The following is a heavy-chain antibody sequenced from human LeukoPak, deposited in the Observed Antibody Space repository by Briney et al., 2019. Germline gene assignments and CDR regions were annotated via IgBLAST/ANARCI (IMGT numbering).Heavy chain of an antibody. Sequence: GGSLRLSCAASGFTFSDYYMSWIRQAPGKGLEWVSYISSSSYTNYADSVKGRFTISRDNAKNSLYLQMNSLRAEDTAVYYCARDGFGDDAFDIWGQGTMVTVSS. V-gene: IGHV3-11*06. CDR2: ISSSSYT. CDR3: ARDGFGDDAFDI. D-gene: IGHD3-10*01. J-gene: IGHJ3*02. CDR1: GFTFSDYY.